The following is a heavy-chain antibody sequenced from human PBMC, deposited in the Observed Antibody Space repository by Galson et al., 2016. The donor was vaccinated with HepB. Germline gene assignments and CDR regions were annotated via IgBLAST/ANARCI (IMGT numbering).Heavy chain of an antibody. Sequence: ETLSLTCSVSGGSISSSSYYWGLIRQSAGKGLEWIGIIYYAGRTYYNPSPKSRVTISVDTSRNQFSMKRTSLTAADTAIYYCARQPKVRGVESYYYGLDVWGQGTTVTVSS. D-gene: IGHD3-10*01. CDR2: IYYAGRT. CDR3: ARQPKVRGVESYYYGLDV. J-gene: IGHJ6*02. V-gene: IGHV4-39*01. CDR1: GGSISSSSYY.